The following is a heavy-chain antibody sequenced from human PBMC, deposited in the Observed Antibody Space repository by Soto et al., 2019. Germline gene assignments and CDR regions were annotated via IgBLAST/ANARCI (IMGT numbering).Heavy chain of an antibody. CDR3: TTGLSRKDY. CDR2: IKSKADAGTK. J-gene: IGHJ4*02. V-gene: IGHV3-15*01. Sequence: GESLSLSCAAYGFIFSNAWLSWVRQAPGKGLEWVGRIKSKADAGTKNYAAPVKGRFNISRDGSKNTLYLQMTGMKSGDTAVYYCTTGLSRKDYWGQGTLVTVSS. CDR1: GFIFSNAW. D-gene: IGHD2-2*01.